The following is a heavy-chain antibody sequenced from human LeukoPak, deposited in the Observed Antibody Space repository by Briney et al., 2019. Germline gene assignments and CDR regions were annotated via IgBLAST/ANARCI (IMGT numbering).Heavy chain of an antibody. J-gene: IGHJ4*02. CDR2: IYTSGST. V-gene: IGHV4-61*02. D-gene: IGHD3-3*01. CDR1: GGSISSGSYY. Sequence: SQTLSLTCTVSGGSISSGSYYWSWIRQPAGKGLEWIGRIYTSGSTNYNPSLKSRVTISVDTSKNQFSLKLSSVTAADTAVYYCAGRFLEWLWPGAEPDRFDYWGQGTLVTVSS. CDR3: AGRFLEWLWPGAEPDRFDY.